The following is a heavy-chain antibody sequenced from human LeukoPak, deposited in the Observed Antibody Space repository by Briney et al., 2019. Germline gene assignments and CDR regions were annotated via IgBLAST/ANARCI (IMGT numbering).Heavy chain of an antibody. V-gene: IGHV1-69*04. CDR3: ARAERNCGDDCYFSL. D-gene: IGHD2-21*02. CDR2: IIPILGIP. CDR1: GGTFSNYA. J-gene: IGHJ4*02. Sequence: GASVKVSCKASGGTFSNYAISWVRQAPGQGLEWMGRIIPILGIPSYAQRFQGRVTITADESPSAAYMELSSLRSEDTAMYYCARAERNCGDDCYFSLWGQGTLVTISS.